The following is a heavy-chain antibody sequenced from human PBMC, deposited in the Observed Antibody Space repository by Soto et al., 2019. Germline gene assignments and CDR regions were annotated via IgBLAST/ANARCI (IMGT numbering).Heavy chain of an antibody. J-gene: IGHJ4*02. CDR3: ARVSIAVAGIAYYFDY. CDR1: GFSFSSCA. D-gene: IGHD6-19*01. CDR2: ISHDGSNK. Sequence: QVQLVESGGGVVQPGRSLRLSCAASGFSFSSCAMHWVRQAPGKGLERVAVISHDGSNKYYADSVKGRFTISRDNSKNTLDLKIDSLRPEHTAVYYCARVSIAVAGIAYYFDYWGQGTLVTVSS. V-gene: IGHV3-30-3*01.